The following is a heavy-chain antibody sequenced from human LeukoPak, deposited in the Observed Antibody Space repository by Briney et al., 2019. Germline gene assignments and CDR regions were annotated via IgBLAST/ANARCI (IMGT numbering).Heavy chain of an antibody. Sequence: GGSLTLSCSASGFTFSRREMAWVRQAPGKGLEWVSYLSYNAKTVLHADSVKGRFTISRDNAKNSLYLQMDSLRVEDTAFYFFAEAAYSGFDLHFDQWGQGTLVTVSS. CDR2: LSYNAKTV. V-gene: IGHV3-48*03. J-gene: IGHJ4*01. CDR3: AEAAYSGFDLHFDQ. D-gene: IGHD2-21*01. CDR1: GFTFSRRE.